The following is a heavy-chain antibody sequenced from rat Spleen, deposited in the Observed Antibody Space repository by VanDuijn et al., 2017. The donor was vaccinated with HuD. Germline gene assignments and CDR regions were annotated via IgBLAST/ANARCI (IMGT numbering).Heavy chain of an antibody. CDR2: ISYDGIST. V-gene: IGHV5-7*01. Sequence: EVQLAESGGGLVQPGRSLQLSCVSSGFSFSDYNMAWVRQAPKKGLEWVATISYDGISTFYRDSVKGRFTISRDNAKSTLYLQMNSLRAEDTATYYCTRDHYSSDIPFDYWGQGVMVTVSS. CDR3: TRDHYSSDIPFDY. D-gene: IGHD1-2*01. J-gene: IGHJ2*01. CDR1: GFSFSDYN.